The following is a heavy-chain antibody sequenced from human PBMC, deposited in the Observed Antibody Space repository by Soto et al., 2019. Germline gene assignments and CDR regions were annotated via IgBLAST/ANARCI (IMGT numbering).Heavy chain of an antibody. CDR3: ARESIAAAGTVDY. CDR1: GYTFTSYA. Sequence: SVKVSCKASGYTFTSYAMHWVRQAPGQRLEWMGWINAGNGNTKYSQKFQGRVTITRDTSASTAYMELSSLRSEDTAVYYCARESIAAAGTVDYWGQGTLVTVSS. CDR2: INAGNGNT. J-gene: IGHJ4*02. V-gene: IGHV1-3*01. D-gene: IGHD6-13*01.